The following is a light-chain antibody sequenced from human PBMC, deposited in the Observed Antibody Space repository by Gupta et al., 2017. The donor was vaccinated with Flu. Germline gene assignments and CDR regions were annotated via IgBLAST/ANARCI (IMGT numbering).Light chain of an antibody. CDR1: SGSIATNF. CDR2: EDN. V-gene: IGLV6-57*03. Sequence: TVTISCTRSSGSIATNFVQWYPQRPGSAPTTVIYEDNQRPSGVPDRFSGSIDSSSNSASLTISGLKTEDEADYYCQSYDSSNVVFGGGTKLTVL. CDR3: QSYDSSNVV. J-gene: IGLJ2*01.